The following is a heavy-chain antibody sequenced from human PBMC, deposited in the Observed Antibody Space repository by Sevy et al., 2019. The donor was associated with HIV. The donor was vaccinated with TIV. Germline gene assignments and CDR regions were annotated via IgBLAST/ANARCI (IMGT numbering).Heavy chain of an antibody. CDR3: AREPFIVVVPAAGPYYYGIDV. CDR2: INHSGST. Sequence: SVTLSLTCAVYGGSFSGYYWSWIRQPPGKGLEWIGEINHSGSTNYNPSLKSRVTISVDTSKNQFSLKLSSVTAADTAVYYCAREPFIVVVPAAGPYYYGIDVWGQGTTVTVSS. D-gene: IGHD2-2*01. V-gene: IGHV4-34*01. J-gene: IGHJ6*02. CDR1: GGSFSGYY.